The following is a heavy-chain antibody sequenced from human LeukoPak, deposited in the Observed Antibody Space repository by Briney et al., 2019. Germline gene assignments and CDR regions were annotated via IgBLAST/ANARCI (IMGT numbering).Heavy chain of an antibody. J-gene: IGHJ6*02. CDR1: GGSISSGGYY. CDR3: ARERITMVRGVITDYYGMDV. CDR2: IYYSGST. D-gene: IGHD3-10*01. Sequence: SETLSLTCTVSGGSISSGGYYWSWIRQHRGKGLEWIGYIYYSGSTYYNPSLKSRVTISVDTSKNQFSLKLSSVTAADTAVYYCARERITMVRGVITDYYGMDVWGQGTTVTVSS. V-gene: IGHV4-31*03.